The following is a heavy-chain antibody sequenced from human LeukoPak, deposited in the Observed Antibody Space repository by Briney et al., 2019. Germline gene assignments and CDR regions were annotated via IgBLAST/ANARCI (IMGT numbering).Heavy chain of an antibody. V-gene: IGHV3-30*18. CDR2: ISYDGSNK. CDR1: GFTFSSYG. J-gene: IGHJ4*02. CDR3: AKDQYFDY. Sequence: GGSLRLSCAASGFTFSSYGMHWVRQAPGKGLEWVAVISYDGSNKYYADSVKGRFTISRDNSKNTLYLQMNSLRAEDTAVYYCAKDQYFDYWGQGTLVTVSS.